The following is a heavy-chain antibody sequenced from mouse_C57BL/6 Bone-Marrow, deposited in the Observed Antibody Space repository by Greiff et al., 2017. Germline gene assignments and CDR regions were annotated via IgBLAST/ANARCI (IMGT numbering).Heavy chain of an antibody. J-gene: IGHJ4*01. CDR3: AKDSNLDAIDY. Sequence: VKLVESGPGLVQPSQCLSITCTVSGFSFTSYGVHWVRQSPGKGLEWLGVIGSEGSADNNADFMSRLSITKTNSESQVFFKMNSLHADYTAIYYFAKDSNLDAIDYWGQGTSVTVSS. V-gene: IGHV2-5*01. CDR1: GFSFTSYG. CDR2: IGSEGSA. D-gene: IGHD2-5*01.